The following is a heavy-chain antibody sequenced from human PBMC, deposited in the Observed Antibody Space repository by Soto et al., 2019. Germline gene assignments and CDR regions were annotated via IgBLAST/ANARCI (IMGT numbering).Heavy chain of an antibody. V-gene: IGHV4-38-2*01. CDR2: IYHSGTT. J-gene: IGHJ5*02. CDR1: GDSISRGYY. Sequence: SETLSLTCAVSGDSISRGYYWAWIRQPPGKGLEYIGSIYHSGTTYYNPSLMSRVTISVDTSKNQFSLKLSSVTAADTAVYYCARLYVVVVPAAIRPGWFDPWGQGTLVTVSS. D-gene: IGHD2-2*02. CDR3: ARLYVVVVPAAIRPGWFDP.